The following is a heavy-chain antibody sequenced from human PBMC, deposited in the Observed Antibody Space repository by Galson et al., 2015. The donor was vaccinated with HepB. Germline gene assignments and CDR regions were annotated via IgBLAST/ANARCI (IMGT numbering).Heavy chain of an antibody. Sequence: VKVSCKASGYVFSNYGVNWVRQAPGQGLEWMGWISGYDGDTNYARKFQGRVIMTTDTSRNTAYMELKSLRSDDTAVYYCAAGDCSGGSCYGPWFDPWGQGTLVTVSS. CDR1: GYVFSNYG. D-gene: IGHD2-15*01. V-gene: IGHV1-18*04. CDR2: ISGYDGDT. J-gene: IGHJ5*02. CDR3: AAGDCSGGSCYGPWFDP.